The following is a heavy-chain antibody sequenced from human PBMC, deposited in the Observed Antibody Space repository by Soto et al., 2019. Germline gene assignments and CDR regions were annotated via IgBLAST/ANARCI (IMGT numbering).Heavy chain of an antibody. CDR3: ARDRYGGYFQH. D-gene: IGHD3-10*01. CDR2: IHYSGYT. Sequence: QVHLQESGPGLVKPSETLSLSCSVSGDSISGYYWSWIRQPPGKGLEWIGYIHYSGYTNYNPSLNSRVTISLDTSKSQVSLRLSSVTAVDTAVCYCARDRYGGYFQHWGQGTLVTVSS. CDR1: GDSISGYY. V-gene: IGHV4-59*01. J-gene: IGHJ1*01.